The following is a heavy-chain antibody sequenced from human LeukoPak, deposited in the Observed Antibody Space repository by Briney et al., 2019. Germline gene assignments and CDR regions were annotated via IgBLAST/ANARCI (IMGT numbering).Heavy chain of an antibody. Sequence: PGGSLRLSCAASGFTFSTYVMSWVRQAPGKGLEWVSVLYNAGSTYYADSVKGRFIISRDNARNTVYLQMNSLRVEDTAVYYCVRDFRSADYWGQGTLATVSS. CDR3: VRDFRSADY. CDR2: LYNAGST. V-gene: IGHV3-66*01. J-gene: IGHJ4*02. CDR1: GFTFSTYV.